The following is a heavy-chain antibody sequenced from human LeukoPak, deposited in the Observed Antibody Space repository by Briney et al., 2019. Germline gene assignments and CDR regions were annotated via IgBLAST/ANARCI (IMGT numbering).Heavy chain of an antibody. CDR3: VTHSGSYFIYHIDS. D-gene: IGHD3-10*01. V-gene: IGHV3-23*01. CDR2: ISGSAYNT. CDR1: GFTFSSYG. Sequence: GESLRLSCAASGFTFSSYGMSWIRQAPGKGLEWVSTISGSAYNTYYADSVKGRISISRDNSANTVFLQMDRLGAEDTAVYYCVTHSGSYFIYHIDSWGQGSPVTVSS. J-gene: IGHJ4*02.